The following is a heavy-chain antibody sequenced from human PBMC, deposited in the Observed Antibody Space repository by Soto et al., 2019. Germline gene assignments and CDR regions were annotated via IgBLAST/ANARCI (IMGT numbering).Heavy chain of an antibody. J-gene: IGHJ4*02. D-gene: IGHD6-19*01. CDR2: MNPNSGNT. CDR3: ARESSGWSYFDY. Sequence: GASVKVSCKASGYTFTSYDINWVRQATGQGLEWMGRMNPNSGNTKYSQKFQGRVTITRDTSASTAYMELSSLRSEDTAVYYCARESSGWSYFDYWGQGTLVTVS. V-gene: IGHV1-8*01. CDR1: GYTFTSYD.